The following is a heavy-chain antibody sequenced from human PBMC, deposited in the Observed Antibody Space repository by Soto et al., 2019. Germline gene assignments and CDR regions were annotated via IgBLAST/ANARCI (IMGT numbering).Heavy chain of an antibody. CDR1: GYTLTELS. Sequence: GASVKVSCKVSGYTLTELSMHWVRQAPGQGLEWMGIISPDGGRTSYAQKFQGRVTMTRDTSTSTVYMELSSLRSEDTAVYYCATRDPGHYWGQGTLVTVSS. CDR3: ATRDPGHY. J-gene: IGHJ4*02. CDR2: ISPDGGRT. V-gene: IGHV1-46*01.